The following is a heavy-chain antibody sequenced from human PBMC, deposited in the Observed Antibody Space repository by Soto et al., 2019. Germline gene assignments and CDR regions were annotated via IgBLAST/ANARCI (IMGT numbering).Heavy chain of an antibody. J-gene: IGHJ4*02. CDR1: GGAIRSYY. V-gene: IGHV4-59*08. Sequence: PSXTLSLTRTVSGGAIRSYYWSWIRQPPGKGLEWIGYIYYSGSTNYNPSLKSRVTISVDTSKNQFSLKLSSVTAADTAVYYCARSYGDYSDYWGQGTLVTVSS. CDR2: IYYSGST. CDR3: ARSYGDYSDY. D-gene: IGHD4-17*01.